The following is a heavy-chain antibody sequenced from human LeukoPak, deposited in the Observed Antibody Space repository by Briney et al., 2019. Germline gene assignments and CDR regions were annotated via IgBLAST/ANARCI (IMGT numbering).Heavy chain of an antibody. V-gene: IGHV3-66*01. CDR3: AKDLEAHDYRDYFDY. CDR2: IYSGGST. CDR1: GFTVSSNY. Sequence: GGSLRLSCAASGFTVSSNYMSWVRQAPGKGLEWVSVIYSGGSTYYADSVKGRFTISRDNSKNTLYLQMNSLRAEDTAVYYCAKDLEAHDYRDYFDYWGQGTLVIVSS. J-gene: IGHJ4*02. D-gene: IGHD4-17*01.